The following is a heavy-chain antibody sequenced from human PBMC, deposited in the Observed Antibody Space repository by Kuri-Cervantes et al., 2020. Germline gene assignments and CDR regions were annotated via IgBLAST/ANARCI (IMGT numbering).Heavy chain of an antibody. D-gene: IGHD2-21*02. CDR1: GFTFDDYA. J-gene: IGHJ2*01. CDR2: ISWNSGSI. CDR3: AKSPVVTGIGYFDR. V-gene: IGHV3-9*01. Sequence: GGSLRLSCAASGFTFDDYAMHWVRHAPGKGLEWVSGISWNSGSIGYADSVKGRFTIPRDNAKKSLYLQMNSLTPDDTAVYYCAKSPVVTGIGYFDRWGRGTLVTVSS.